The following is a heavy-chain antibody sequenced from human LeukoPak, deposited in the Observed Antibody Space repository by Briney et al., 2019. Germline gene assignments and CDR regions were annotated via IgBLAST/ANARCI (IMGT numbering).Heavy chain of an antibody. V-gene: IGHV3-23*01. J-gene: IGHJ4*02. Sequence: TGGSLRLSCAASGFTFSSYAMSWVRQAPGKGLEWVSAISGSGGSTYYADSVKGRFTISRDNSKNTLYLQMNSLRAEDTAVYYCAKDREIFGVVTSFDYWGQGTLVTVSS. CDR1: GFTFSSYA. D-gene: IGHD3-3*01. CDR2: ISGSGGST. CDR3: AKDREIFGVVTSFDY.